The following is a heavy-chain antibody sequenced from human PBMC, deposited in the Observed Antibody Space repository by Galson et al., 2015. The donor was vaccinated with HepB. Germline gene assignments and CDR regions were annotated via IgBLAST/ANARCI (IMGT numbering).Heavy chain of an antibody. J-gene: IGHJ6*03. CDR2: ISYDGSNK. CDR1: GFTFSSYG. Sequence: SLRLSCAASGFTFSSYGMHWVRQAPGQGLEWVAVISYDGSNKYYADSVKGRFTISRDNSKNTLYLQMNSLRAEDTAVYYCAKSGPSTAMVTFGFYYYYYMDVWGKGTTVTVSS. V-gene: IGHV3-30*18. D-gene: IGHD5-18*01. CDR3: AKSGPSTAMVTFGFYYYYYMDV.